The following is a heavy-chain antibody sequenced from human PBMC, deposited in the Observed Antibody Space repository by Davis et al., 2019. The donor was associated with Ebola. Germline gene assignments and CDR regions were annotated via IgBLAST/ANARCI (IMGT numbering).Heavy chain of an antibody. CDR3: ARVTRYDSSGYYLA. Sequence: SVTVSCKASGGTFSSYAISWVRQAPGQGLEWMGGIIPIFGTANYAQKFQGRVTITADESTSTAYMELSSLRSEDTAVYYCARVTRYDSSGYYLAWGQGTLVTVSS. CDR2: IIPIFGTA. CDR1: GGTFSSYA. D-gene: IGHD3-22*01. J-gene: IGHJ5*02. V-gene: IGHV1-69*13.